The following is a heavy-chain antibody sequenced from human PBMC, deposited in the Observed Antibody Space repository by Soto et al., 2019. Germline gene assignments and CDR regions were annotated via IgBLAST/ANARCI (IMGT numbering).Heavy chain of an antibody. D-gene: IGHD6-13*01. J-gene: IGHJ4*02. CDR2: ISGSGGST. CDR1: GFTFSSYA. CDR3: AKDYTYYSAAGTFDY. V-gene: IGHV3-23*01. Sequence: AGGSLRLSCAASGFTFSSYAMSWVRQAPGKGLEWVSAISGSGGSTYYADSVKGRFTISRDNSKNTLYLQMNGLRAEDTAVYYCAKDYTYYSAAGTFDYWGQGALVTVSS.